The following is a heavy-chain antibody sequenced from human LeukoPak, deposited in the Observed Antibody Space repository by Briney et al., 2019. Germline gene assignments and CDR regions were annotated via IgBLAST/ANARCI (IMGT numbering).Heavy chain of an antibody. Sequence: GGSLRLSCAASGFTFSSYWMSWVRQAPGKGLEWVANIKQDGSEKYYVDSVKDRFTISRDNAKNSLYLQMNRLRAEDTAVYSCARELNGLDPWGQGTLVTVSS. V-gene: IGHV3-7*01. CDR1: GFTFSSYW. D-gene: IGHD2-8*01. CDR2: IKQDGSEK. J-gene: IGHJ5*02. CDR3: ARELNGLDP.